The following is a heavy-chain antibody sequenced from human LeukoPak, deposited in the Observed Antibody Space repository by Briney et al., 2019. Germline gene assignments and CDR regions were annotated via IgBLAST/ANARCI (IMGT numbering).Heavy chain of an antibody. CDR2: IFHTGNT. Sequence: SETLSLTCSVSGGSINSGDYYWSWIRQPPGKGLEWIGYIFHTGNTYYNPSLKGRVSMSVDRSKNHFSLKLTSVTAADTAIYYCARALSGYGSGKGYFDSWGQGTLVTVPS. CDR1: GGSINSGDYY. CDR3: ARALSGYGSGKGYFDS. D-gene: IGHD3-10*01. V-gene: IGHV4-30-2*01. J-gene: IGHJ4*02.